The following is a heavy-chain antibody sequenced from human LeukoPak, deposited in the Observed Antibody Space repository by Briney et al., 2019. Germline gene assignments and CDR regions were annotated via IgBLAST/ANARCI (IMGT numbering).Heavy chain of an antibody. V-gene: IGHV3-11*01. J-gene: IGHJ4*02. CDR1: GFAFSDDY. CDR2: ISGSGNSI. Sequence: GGSLRLSCAGSGFAFSDDYMTWIRQAPGRGLEFISYISGSGNSIVYADSVKCRFTISRDNAKNSLYLQMNSLRDEDTAVYYCARDPRLAVYWGQGTLVTVSS. CDR3: ARDPRLAVY. D-gene: IGHD6-19*01.